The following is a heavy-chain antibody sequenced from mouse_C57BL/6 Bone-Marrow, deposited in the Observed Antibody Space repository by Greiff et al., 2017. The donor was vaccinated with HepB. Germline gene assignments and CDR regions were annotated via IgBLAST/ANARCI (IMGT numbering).Heavy chain of an antibody. J-gene: IGHJ2*01. CDR2: INPNYGTT. V-gene: IGHV1-39*01. CDR1: GYSFTDYN. Sequence: VQLQQSGPELVKPGASVKISCKASGYSFTDYNMNWVKQSNGKSLEWIGVINPNYGTTSYNQKFKGKATMAVDQSSSTAYMQINSLTSEDSAVYYCARMEILYGYGGYYFDYWGQGTTLTVSS. D-gene: IGHD2-2*01. CDR3: ARMEILYGYGGYYFDY.